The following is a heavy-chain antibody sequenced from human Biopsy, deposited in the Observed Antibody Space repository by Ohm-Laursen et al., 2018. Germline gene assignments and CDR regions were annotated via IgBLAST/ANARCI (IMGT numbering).Heavy chain of an antibody. CDR1: EFIFSRLW. CDR2: INSDGSST. V-gene: IGHV3-74*01. J-gene: IGHJ4*02. Sequence: SLRLSCTASEFIFSRLWMYWVRQAPGKGLVWVSRINSDGSSTNYADAVKGRFTISRDNAKNTVFLQMNSLRAEDTAVYYRTRAEAGSGSLLYFDYWGQGTLVTVSS. CDR3: TRAEAGSGSLLYFDY. D-gene: IGHD3-10*01.